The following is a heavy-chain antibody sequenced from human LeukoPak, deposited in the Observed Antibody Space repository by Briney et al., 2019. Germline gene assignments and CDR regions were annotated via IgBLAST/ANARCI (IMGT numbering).Heavy chain of an antibody. D-gene: IGHD5-24*01. CDR2: INHSGST. CDR3: ARALLEMATIAYFDY. V-gene: IGHV4-39*07. Sequence: SETLSLTCTVSGGSISSSSYYWSWIRQPPGKGLEWIGEINHSGSTNYNPSLKSRVTISVDTSKNQFSLKLSSVTAADTAVYYCARALLEMATIAYFDYWGQGTLVTVSS. CDR1: GGSISSSSYY. J-gene: IGHJ4*02.